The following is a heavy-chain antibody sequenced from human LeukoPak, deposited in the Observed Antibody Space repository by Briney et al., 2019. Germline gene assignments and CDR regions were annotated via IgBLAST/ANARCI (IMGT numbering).Heavy chain of an antibody. CDR2: ISGSGGST. CDR1: GFTFSSYA. CDR3: AKDRHDYGDYLGGVGFDY. J-gene: IGHJ4*02. Sequence: PGGSLRLSCAASGFTFSSYAMRWVRQAPGKGLEWVSAISGSGGSTYYADSVKGRFTISRDNSKNTLYLQMNSLRAEDTAVYYCAKDRHDYGDYLGGVGFDYWGQGTLVTVSS. V-gene: IGHV3-23*01. D-gene: IGHD4-17*01.